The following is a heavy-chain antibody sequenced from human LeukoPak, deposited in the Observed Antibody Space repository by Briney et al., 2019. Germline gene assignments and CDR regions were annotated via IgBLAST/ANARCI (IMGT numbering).Heavy chain of an antibody. CDR3: ARGYSSSWNYLDY. V-gene: IGHV4-59*01. J-gene: IGHJ4*02. D-gene: IGHD6-13*01. CDR1: GGSIGNYW. CDR2: VFDSGST. Sequence: KPSETLSLTCTVSGGSIGNYWWSWIRQPPGKGLEWIGYVFDSGSTNYNPSLKSRVTISVDTSKKQFSLKVSSVIAADTAVYYCARGYSSSWNYLDYWGQGTLVTVSS.